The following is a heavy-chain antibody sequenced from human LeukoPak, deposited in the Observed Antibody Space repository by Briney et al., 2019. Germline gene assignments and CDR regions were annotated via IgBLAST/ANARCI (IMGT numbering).Heavy chain of an antibody. V-gene: IGHV1-69*05. CDR1: GGTFSSYA. CDR3: ARDREYCSSTSCSTYYYYYVDV. J-gene: IGHJ6*03. CDR2: IIPIFGTA. Sequence: SVKVSCKASGGTFSSYAISWVRQAPGQGLEWMGGIIPIFGTANYAQKFQGRVTITTDESTSTAYMELSSLRSEDTAVYYCARDREYCSSTSCSTYYYYYVDVWGKGTAVTVSS. D-gene: IGHD2-2*01.